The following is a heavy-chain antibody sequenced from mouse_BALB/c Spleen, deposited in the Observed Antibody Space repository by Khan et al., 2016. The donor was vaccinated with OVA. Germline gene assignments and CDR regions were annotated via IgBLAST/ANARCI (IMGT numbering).Heavy chain of an antibody. CDR3: ARIQGGDFDY. J-gene: IGHJ2*01. D-gene: IGHD3-2*02. CDR2: ISYSGNT. V-gene: IGHV3-2*02. CDR1: GYSITSDYA. Sequence: EVKLLESGPGLVKPSQSLSLTCTVTGYSITSDYAWNWIRQFPGNKLEWMGYISYSGNTKYNPSLTSRISITRDTSKNQFFLQLNFVTIEDTATYYCARIQGGDFDYWGQGTTLTVSS.